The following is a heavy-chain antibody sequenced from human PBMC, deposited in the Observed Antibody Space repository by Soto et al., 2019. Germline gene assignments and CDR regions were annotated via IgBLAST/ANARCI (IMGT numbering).Heavy chain of an antibody. CDR3: ARDRTATIIFDY. CDR1: GFTFSDYY. CDR2: ISSSGSTI. D-gene: IGHD6-25*01. V-gene: IGHV3-11*01. Sequence: GGSLRLSCAASGFTFSDYYISWIRQAPWKGLEWVSYISSSGSTIYYADSVKGRFTISRDNAKNSLYLQMNSLRAEDTAVYYCARDRTATIIFDYWGKGTLLSAS. J-gene: IGHJ4*02.